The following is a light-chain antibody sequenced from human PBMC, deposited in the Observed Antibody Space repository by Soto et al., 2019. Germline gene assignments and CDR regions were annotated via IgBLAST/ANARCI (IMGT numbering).Light chain of an antibody. CDR3: QHYNDYSWT. CDR2: MTS. V-gene: IGKV1-5*03. Sequence: DIHRTESPSTLSAAVGDRVTITCRASQSISIWLAWYQQKPGKAPNLLIYMTSSLESGVPSRFSGSGSGTEFTLTISSLQPDDFATYYCQHYNDYSWTFGQGTKVEIK. CDR1: QSISIW. J-gene: IGKJ1*01.